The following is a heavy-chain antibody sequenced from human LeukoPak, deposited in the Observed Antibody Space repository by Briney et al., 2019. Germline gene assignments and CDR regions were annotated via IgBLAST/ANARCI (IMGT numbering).Heavy chain of an antibody. CDR2: IYPGDSDT. Sequence: GESLKISCKGSGYSFTSYWIGWVRQMPGKGLEWMGIIYPGDSDTRYSPSFQGQATISADKSISTAYLQWSSLKASDTAMYYCARQGYSGYDPNWFDPWGQGTLVTVSS. CDR1: GYSFTSYW. V-gene: IGHV5-51*01. CDR3: ARQGYSGYDPNWFDP. D-gene: IGHD5-12*01. J-gene: IGHJ5*02.